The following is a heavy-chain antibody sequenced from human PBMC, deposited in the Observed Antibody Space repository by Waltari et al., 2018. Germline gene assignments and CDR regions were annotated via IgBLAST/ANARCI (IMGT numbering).Heavy chain of an antibody. Sequence: EVQLVESGGGLVKPGGSLRLSCAASGFTFSSYSMNWVRQAPGKGLEWVSSISSSSSYIYYADSVQGRFTISRDNAKNSLYLQMNSLRAEDTAVYYCARDNRPSAAGTNYYYYMDVWGKGTTVTVSS. V-gene: IGHV3-21*01. D-gene: IGHD6-13*01. CDR3: ARDNRPSAAGTNYYYYMDV. CDR1: GFTFSSYS. J-gene: IGHJ6*03. CDR2: ISSSSSYI.